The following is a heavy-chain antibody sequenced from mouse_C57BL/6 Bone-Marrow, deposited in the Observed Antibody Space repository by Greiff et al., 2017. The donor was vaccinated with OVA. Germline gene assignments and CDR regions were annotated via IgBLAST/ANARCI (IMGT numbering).Heavy chain of an antibody. CDR2: IDPENGDT. CDR3: THYDYDGDYFDY. V-gene: IGHV14-4*01. CDR1: GFNIKDDY. Sequence: VQLQQSGAELVRPGASVKLSCTASGFNIKDDYMHWVKQRPEQGLEWIGWIDPENGDTEYASKFQGKATITADTSSNTAYLQLSSLTSEDTAVYYCTHYDYDGDYFDYWGQGTTLTVSS. J-gene: IGHJ2*01. D-gene: IGHD2-4*01.